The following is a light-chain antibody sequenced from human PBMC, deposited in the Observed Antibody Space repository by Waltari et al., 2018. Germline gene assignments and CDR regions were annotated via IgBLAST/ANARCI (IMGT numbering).Light chain of an antibody. CDR3: HSRDASGSGGA. Sequence: TQDPAVSVAMGQKVRITCQGDSLRSSYASWYQQRQGQAPILVMYAKNRRPSGVPDPFSGSRSDDTASLTITGAQAEDEAYYYCHSRDASGSGGAFGGGTKLTVL. V-gene: IGLV3-19*01. CDR2: AKN. CDR1: SLRSSY. J-gene: IGLJ2*01.